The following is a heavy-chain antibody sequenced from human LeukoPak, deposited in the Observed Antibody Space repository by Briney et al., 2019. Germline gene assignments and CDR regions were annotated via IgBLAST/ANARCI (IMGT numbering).Heavy chain of an antibody. CDR2: IYYSGSI. V-gene: IGHV4-59*08. CDR1: GGSISSYY. J-gene: IGHJ4*02. CDR3: ARHNDYNLDY. Sequence: SETLSLTCTVSGGSISSYYWSWIRQPPGKGLEWIGYIYYSGSINYNPSLKSRVTKSVDTSKSQFSLNLSPVTAADTAVYYCARHNDYNLDYWGQGTLVTVSS. D-gene: IGHD5-24*01.